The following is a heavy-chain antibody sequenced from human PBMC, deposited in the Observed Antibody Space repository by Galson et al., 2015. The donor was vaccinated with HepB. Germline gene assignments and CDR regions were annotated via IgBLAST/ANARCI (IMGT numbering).Heavy chain of an antibody. Sequence: SLRLSCAASGFTFSSYGMHWVRQAPGKGLEWVAVIWYDGSNKYYADSVKGRFTISRDNSKNTLYLQMNSLRAEDTAVYYCAREIGRRHWYFDLWGRGTLVTVSS. CDR3: AREIGRRHWYFDL. CDR2: IWYDGSNK. D-gene: IGHD2-21*01. CDR1: GFTFSSYG. V-gene: IGHV3-33*08. J-gene: IGHJ2*01.